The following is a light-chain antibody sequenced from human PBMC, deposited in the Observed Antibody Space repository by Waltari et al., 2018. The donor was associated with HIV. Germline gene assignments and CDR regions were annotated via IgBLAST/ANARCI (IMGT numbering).Light chain of an antibody. CDR1: NSNIATNT. CDR2: SNS. V-gene: IGLV1-44*01. Sequence: QSVLTLPPSASGTPGQRVTISCSGSNSNIATNTVNWYQQLPGTAPKLLIYSNSRRPSGVPERFSGSKSGTSASLAISGLQSEDEADYYCAAWDDSLNAVFGGGTKLTVL. J-gene: IGLJ2*01. CDR3: AAWDDSLNAV.